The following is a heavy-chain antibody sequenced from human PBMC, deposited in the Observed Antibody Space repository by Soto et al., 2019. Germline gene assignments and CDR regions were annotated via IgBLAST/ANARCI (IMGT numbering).Heavy chain of an antibody. J-gene: IGHJ3*02. CDR1: GFTFGNYW. V-gene: IGHV3-74*01. CDR2: IKNDGSGT. Sequence: PGGSLRLSCAVSGFTFGNYWMHWFRQAPGKGLVWVSHIKNDGSGTGYADSVKGRFTISRDNAKNTLFLQMNSLRDEDTAVYYCARDQGAFDIWGQGTMVTVSS. CDR3: ARDQGAFDI.